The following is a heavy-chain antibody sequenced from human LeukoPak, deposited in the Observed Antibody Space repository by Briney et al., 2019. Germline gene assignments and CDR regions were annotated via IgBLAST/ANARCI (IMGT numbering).Heavy chain of an antibody. CDR3: ARIKGTTWYTGTLDY. Sequence: PGGSLRLSCAASGFTFSSYSMNWVRQAPGKGLEWVSYISSSSSTIHYADSVKGRFTISRDNAKNSLYLQMNSLRAEDTAVYYCARIKGTTWYTGTLDYWGQGTLVTVSS. D-gene: IGHD2-2*02. CDR1: GFTFSSYS. J-gene: IGHJ4*02. V-gene: IGHV3-48*04. CDR2: ISSSSSTI.